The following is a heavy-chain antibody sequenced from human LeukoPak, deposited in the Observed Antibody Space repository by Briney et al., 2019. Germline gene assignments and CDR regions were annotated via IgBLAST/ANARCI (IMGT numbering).Heavy chain of an antibody. V-gene: IGHV4-34*01. J-gene: IGHJ4*02. CDR2: INHSGST. CDR3: ARGRRTGTTHFDY. D-gene: IGHD1-1*01. CDR1: GGSFSGYY. Sequence: PSETLSLTCAVYGGSFSGYYWSWIPQPPGKGLEWIGEINHSGSTNYNPSLKSRVTISVDTSKNQFSLKLSSVTAADTAVYYCARGRRTGTTHFDYWGQGTLVTVSS.